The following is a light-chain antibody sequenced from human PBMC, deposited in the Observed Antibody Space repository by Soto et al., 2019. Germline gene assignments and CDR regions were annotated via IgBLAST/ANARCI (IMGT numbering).Light chain of an antibody. V-gene: IGKV1-5*01. J-gene: IGKJ1*01. CDR1: QSVSGW. Sequence: IQMTQSPSTLSASVGDTVTVTCRASQSVSGWLAWYQQKPGKAPKRLIYAASSLQSGVPSRFSGSGSGTEFTLTISSLQPEDFATYYCLQHNSYPWTFGQGTKVDI. CDR2: AAS. CDR3: LQHNSYPWT.